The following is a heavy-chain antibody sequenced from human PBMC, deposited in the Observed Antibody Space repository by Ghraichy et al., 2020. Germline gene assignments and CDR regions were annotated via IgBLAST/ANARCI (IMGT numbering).Heavy chain of an antibody. D-gene: IGHD3-22*01. CDR2: ISAYNGNT. CDR3: ARDLAGPVVADGNWFDP. CDR1: GYTFTSYG. Sequence: ASVKVSCKASGYTFTSYGISWVRQAPGQGLEWMGWISAYNGNTNYAQKLQGRVTMTTDTSTSTAYMELRSLRSDDTAVYYCARDLAGPVVADGNWFDPWGQGTLVTVSS. V-gene: IGHV1-18*04. J-gene: IGHJ5*02.